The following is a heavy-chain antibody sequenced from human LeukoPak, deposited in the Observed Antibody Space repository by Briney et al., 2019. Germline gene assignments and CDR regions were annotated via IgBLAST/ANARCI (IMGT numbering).Heavy chain of an antibody. Sequence: ASVKVSCKASGYTFTGYYMHWVRQAPGQGPEWMGWINPNGGGTNYPQNFQGRVTMTRDTSISTAYMELSRLRSDDTAVYYCARGKISGDDFDYWGQGTLVTVSS. J-gene: IGHJ4*02. V-gene: IGHV1-2*02. CDR2: INPNGGGT. CDR3: ARGKISGDDFDY. CDR1: GYTFTGYY. D-gene: IGHD7-27*01.